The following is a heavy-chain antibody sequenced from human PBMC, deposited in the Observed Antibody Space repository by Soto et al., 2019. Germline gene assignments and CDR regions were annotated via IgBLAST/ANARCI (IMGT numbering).Heavy chain of an antibody. CDR3: ARRTESIAQIGWFCP. CDR2: ISRSSSTI. Sequence: EVPLVESGGGLVQPGGSLRLSCAASGFTFSSYSMNWVRPAPGKGLEWVSYISRSSSTIYYAKSVKGRFTIPRDNAKNSLYLQMNSLRASDTAVYYCARRTESIAQIGWFCPWGQGTLVTVSS. CDR1: GFTFSSYS. J-gene: IGHJ5*02. D-gene: IGHD6-6*01. V-gene: IGHV3-48*01.